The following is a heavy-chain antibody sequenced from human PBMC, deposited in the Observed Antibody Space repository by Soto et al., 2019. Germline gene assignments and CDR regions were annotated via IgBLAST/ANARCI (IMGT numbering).Heavy chain of an antibody. D-gene: IGHD1-1*01. CDR1: GFTFSSYA. J-gene: IGHJ4*02. CDR3: AKDADGYNWATSFDY. V-gene: IGHV3-23*01. Sequence: PVGSLRLSCAASGFTFSSYAMSWVRQAPGKGLEWVSAISGSGGSTYYADSVKGRFTISRDNSKNTLYLQMNSLRAEDTAVYYCAKDADGYNWATSFDYWGQGTLVTVSS. CDR2: ISGSGGST.